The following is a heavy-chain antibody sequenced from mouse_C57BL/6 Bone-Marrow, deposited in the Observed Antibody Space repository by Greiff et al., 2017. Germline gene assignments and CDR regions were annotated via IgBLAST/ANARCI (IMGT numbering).Heavy chain of an antibody. D-gene: IGHD1-1*01. CDR3: ARQGGSSLAY. J-gene: IGHJ3*01. CDR1: GFTFSDYG. V-gene: IGHV5-17*01. CDR2: ISSGSSTI. Sequence: EVKLMESGGGLVKPGGSLKLSCAASGFTFSDYGMHWVRQAPEKGLEWVAYISSGSSTISYADTVKGRFTISRDNAKITLFLQRTSLRSEDTAMYYCARQGGSSLAYWGQGTLVTVSA.